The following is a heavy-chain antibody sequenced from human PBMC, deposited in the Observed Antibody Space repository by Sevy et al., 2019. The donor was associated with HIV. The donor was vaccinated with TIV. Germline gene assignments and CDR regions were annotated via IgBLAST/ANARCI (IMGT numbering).Heavy chain of an antibody. J-gene: IGHJ6*02. Sequence: GRSLRLSCTASGFTFSSAWMSWVRQAPGKGLEWVGRIKSEFDGGAIDYAAPVKGRFSISREDSKNKVYQQMNSLKTEDTAVYYCITDPAYRGYDEEVINYYFYGMDVWGQGTTVTVSS. CDR1: GFTFSSAW. V-gene: IGHV3-15*01. CDR2: IKSEFDGGAI. D-gene: IGHD5-12*01. CDR3: ITDPAYRGYDEEVINYYFYGMDV.